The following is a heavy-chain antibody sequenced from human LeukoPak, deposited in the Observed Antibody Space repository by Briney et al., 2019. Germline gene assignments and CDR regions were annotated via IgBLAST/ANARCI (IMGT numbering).Heavy chain of an antibody. Sequence: GGSLRLSCATSGFSFNNDWMDWVRQAPGKGLEWVANINQDGSEKNCLDSVKGRFTISRDNAKNTLYLQMNSLRVEDTAVYYCARGRPHGNDYWGQGTLVTVSS. CDR3: ARGRPHGNDY. CDR1: GFSFNNDW. J-gene: IGHJ4*02. CDR2: INQDGSEK. D-gene: IGHD4-23*01. V-gene: IGHV3-7*01.